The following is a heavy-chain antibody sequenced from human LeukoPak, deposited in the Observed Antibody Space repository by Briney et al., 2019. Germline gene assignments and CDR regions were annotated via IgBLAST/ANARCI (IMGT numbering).Heavy chain of an antibody. J-gene: IGHJ4*02. CDR1: RGSFSSYP. V-gene: IGHV1-69*13. D-gene: IGHD5-12*01. Sequence: SVKVACKAYRGSFSSYPLSWVRQAPGQGLEWMGGIIPIFDATNYAQTFQDRVTITADESTTTAYLELTSLRSEDTAVYYCATSGTTGYSGYESPLDYWGQGTLVTVSS. CDR3: ATSGTTGYSGYESPLDY. CDR2: IIPIFDAT.